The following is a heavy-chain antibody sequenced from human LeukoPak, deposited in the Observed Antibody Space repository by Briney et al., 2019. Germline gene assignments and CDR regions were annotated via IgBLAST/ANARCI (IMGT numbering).Heavy chain of an antibody. CDR2: TYPGDSDT. CDR3: ASSDYDYGGNFDY. J-gene: IGHJ4*02. V-gene: IGHV5-51*01. Sequence: GESLKISCKGYGYSFTSYWIGWVRQMPGKGLEWMGITYPGDSDTRYSPSFQGQVTISADKSISTAYLQWSSLKASDTAMYYCASSDYDYGGNFDYWGQGTLVTVSS. CDR1: GYSFTSYW. D-gene: IGHD4-23*01.